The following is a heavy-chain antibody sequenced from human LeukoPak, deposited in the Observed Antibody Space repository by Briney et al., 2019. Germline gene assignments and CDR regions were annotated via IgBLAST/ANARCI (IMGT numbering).Heavy chain of an antibody. V-gene: IGHV3-11*01. J-gene: IGHJ6*02. CDR1: GFTFSDYY. D-gene: IGHD6-13*01. CDR2: ISSSGSTI. CDR3: ARDGKTSSAAGTNYYGMDV. Sequence: GGSLRLSCAASGFTFSDYYMSWIRQASGKGLEWVSYISSSGSTIYYADSVKGRFTISRDNAKNSLYLQMNSLRAEDTAVYCCARDGKTSSAAGTNYYGMDVWGQGTTVTVSS.